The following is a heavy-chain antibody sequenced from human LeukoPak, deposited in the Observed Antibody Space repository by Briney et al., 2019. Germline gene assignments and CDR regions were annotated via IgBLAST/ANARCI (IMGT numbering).Heavy chain of an antibody. Sequence: QPGGSLLLSCAASGFTFSSYAMSWGRQAPGKGVEWVSAISGSGGSTYYADSVKGRFTISRDNSKNTLYLQMNSLRAEDTAVYYCAKDSFPFIPAAENWFDPWGQGALVTVSS. D-gene: IGHD2-2*01. J-gene: IGHJ5*02. CDR3: AKDSFPFIPAAENWFDP. V-gene: IGHV3-23*01. CDR2: ISGSGGST. CDR1: GFTFSSYA.